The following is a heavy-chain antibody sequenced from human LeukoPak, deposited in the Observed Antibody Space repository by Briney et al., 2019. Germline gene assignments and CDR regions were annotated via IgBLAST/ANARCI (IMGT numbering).Heavy chain of an antibody. CDR1: GGSISSYY. J-gene: IGHJ6*03. Sequence: PSETLSLTCTVSGGSISSYYWSWIRQPAGKGLEWIGRIYTSGSTNYNPSLKSRVTMSVDTSKSQFSLKLSSVTAADTAVYYCARDQAVVLMAYAKGYYYYYMDVWGKGTTVTVSS. CDR2: IYTSGST. CDR3: ARDQAVVLMAYAKGYYYYYMDV. D-gene: IGHD2-8*01. V-gene: IGHV4-4*07.